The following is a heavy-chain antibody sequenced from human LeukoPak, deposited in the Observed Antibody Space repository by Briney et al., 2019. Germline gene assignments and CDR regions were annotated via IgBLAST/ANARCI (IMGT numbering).Heavy chain of an antibody. CDR2: INTSGST. J-gene: IGHJ5*02. CDR1: GGSISSYH. V-gene: IGHV4-4*07. D-gene: IGHD6-25*01. Sequence: SETLSLTCTVSGGSISSYHWTWIRQSAGKGLEWIGRINTSGSTNYNPSLRSRVTMSVNTSKNQFSLNLTSVTAADTAVYSCAREGGDPRWLDPWGQGTLVTVSS. CDR3: AREGGDPRWLDP.